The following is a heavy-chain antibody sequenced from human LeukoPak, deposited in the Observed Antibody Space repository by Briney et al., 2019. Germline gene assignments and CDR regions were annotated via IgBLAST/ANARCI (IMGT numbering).Heavy chain of an antibody. Sequence: GESLKISFKGSGYIFTTYWIGWVRPMPGKGLEWMGIIYPGDSDTRYSLSFQGRVTISADKSISTAYLQWRSLKASDTAMYYCAGGPRGDIGGYYSGAFDIWGQGTMVIVSS. J-gene: IGHJ3*02. D-gene: IGHD3-22*01. CDR3: AGGPRGDIGGYYSGAFDI. CDR1: GYIFTTYW. V-gene: IGHV5-51*01. CDR2: IYPGDSDT.